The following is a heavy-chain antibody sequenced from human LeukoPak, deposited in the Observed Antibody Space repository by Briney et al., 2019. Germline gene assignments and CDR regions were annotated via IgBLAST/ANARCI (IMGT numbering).Heavy chain of an antibody. CDR2: FDPEDGET. CDR3: ATVQYSSGWYRGFDY. CDR1: VYTLTELS. D-gene: IGHD6-19*01. V-gene: IGHV1-24*01. J-gene: IGHJ4*02. Sequence: ASVKVSRKVSVYTLTELSMHWVRQAPGKGLEWMGGFDPEDGETINAQKFQGRVTMTEDTSTDTAYMGLSSLRSEDTAVYYCATVQYSSGWYRGFDYWGQGTLVTVSS.